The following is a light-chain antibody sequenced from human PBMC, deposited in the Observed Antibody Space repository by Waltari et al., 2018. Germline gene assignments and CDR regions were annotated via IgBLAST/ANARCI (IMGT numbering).Light chain of an antibody. CDR3: SSYTRSSTFL. J-gene: IGLJ3*02. V-gene: IGLV2-14*01. Sequence: QSALTQPASVSASPGQSISISCTETSSDVGDYNYVSWYQQHPGKAPKLIISDVNKRPSVVSTRFSASKSGNPASLTISGLQPEDEADYYCSSYTRSSTFLFGGGTKLTVL. CDR2: DVN. CDR1: SSDVGDYNY.